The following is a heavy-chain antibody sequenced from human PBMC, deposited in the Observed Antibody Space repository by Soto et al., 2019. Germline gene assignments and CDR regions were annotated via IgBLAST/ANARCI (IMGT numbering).Heavy chain of an antibody. V-gene: IGHV3-33*01. Sequence: QVQLVESGGGVVQPGRSLRLSCAASGFTFSSYGMHWVRQAPGKGLEWVAVIWYDGSNKYYADSVKGRFTISRDNSKNTLYLQMNSLRAEDTAVYYCAREEYDSSGYYSLRYYYYGMDVWGQGTTVTVSS. D-gene: IGHD3-22*01. CDR1: GFTFSSYG. CDR2: IWYDGSNK. CDR3: AREEYDSSGYYSLRYYYYGMDV. J-gene: IGHJ6*02.